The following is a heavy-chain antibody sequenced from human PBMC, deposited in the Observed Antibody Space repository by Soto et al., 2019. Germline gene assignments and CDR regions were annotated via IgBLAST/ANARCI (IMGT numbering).Heavy chain of an antibody. V-gene: IGHV1-69*12. CDR3: ARGDATKIVVTTYYAMDV. J-gene: IGHJ6*02. CDR1: GGSLSNYG. CDR2: IIPVFGTA. Sequence: QVQLVQSGAEVKKPGSSVKVSCKASGGSLSNYGISWVRQAPGQGLEWMGGIIPVFGTANYAQKFHGRVTITADESTNIVYMDVTSLRSEDTAVYYCARGDATKIVVTTYYAMDVWGQGTTVTVSS. D-gene: IGHD4-17*01.